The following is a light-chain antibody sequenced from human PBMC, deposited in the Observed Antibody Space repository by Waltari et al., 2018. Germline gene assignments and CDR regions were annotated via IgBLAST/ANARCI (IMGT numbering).Light chain of an antibody. Sequence: QSVLTQPPSASGTPGQKITISCSGRDSNPGPNYVYWYQHLPGTAPRLLIYRNSQRPSGVPDRFAGSKSGTSASLAISGLRSEDEANYYCAAWDDTLRMVFGGGTKLTVL. V-gene: IGLV1-47*01. CDR2: RNS. J-gene: IGLJ2*01. CDR1: DSNPGPNY. CDR3: AAWDDTLRMV.